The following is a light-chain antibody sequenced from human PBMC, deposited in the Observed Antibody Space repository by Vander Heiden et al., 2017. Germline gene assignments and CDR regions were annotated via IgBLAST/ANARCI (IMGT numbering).Light chain of an antibody. CDR2: GDS. V-gene: IGLV3-21*02. Sequence: SSVLTQPPSVSVAPGQTARITCGGNNIGSKSVHWYQQKPGQAPVLVVYGDSDRPSGIPERFSGSNSGNTATLTSSRVEAGDEADYYCQVWDRGSDHVVFGGGTKLTVL. CDR1: NIGSKS. J-gene: IGLJ2*01. CDR3: QVWDRGSDHVV.